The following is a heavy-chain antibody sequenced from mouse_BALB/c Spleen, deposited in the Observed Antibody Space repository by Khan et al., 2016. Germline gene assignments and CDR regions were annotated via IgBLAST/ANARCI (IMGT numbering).Heavy chain of an antibody. Sequence: VQLQQSGAELVKPGASVKLSCTASGFNIKDTYMHWVKQRPEQGLEWIGRIDPTNGHTKYDPKFQAKATITTDTSSNTAYLQRSSLTSDDTAVYYCARDYGNYGYWYFDVWGAGTTVTVSS. V-gene: IGHV14-3*02. CDR2: IDPTNGHT. D-gene: IGHD2-1*01. J-gene: IGHJ1*01. CDR1: GFNIKDTY. CDR3: ARDYGNYGYWYFDV.